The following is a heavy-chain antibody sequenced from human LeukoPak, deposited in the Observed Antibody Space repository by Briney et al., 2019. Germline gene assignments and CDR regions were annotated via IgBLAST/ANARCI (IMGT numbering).Heavy chain of an antibody. V-gene: IGHV5-51*01. CDR1: GTSFTNYW. CDR3: ARLGLSHSAGIDY. J-gene: IGHJ4*02. D-gene: IGHD3-3*02. Sequence: GESLKISCKGSGTSFTNYWIAWVRQMPGKGLECMGIVYDGDTRYRPSFQDQVTLSGDKSISSAYLQWSSLKASDTAIYYCARLGLSHSAGIDYWGQGTLVTVSS. CDR2: VYDGDT.